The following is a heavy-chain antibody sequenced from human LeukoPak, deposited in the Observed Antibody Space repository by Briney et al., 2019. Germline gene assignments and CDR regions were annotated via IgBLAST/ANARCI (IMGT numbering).Heavy chain of an antibody. J-gene: IGHJ4*02. CDR1: GFTFSSYT. CDR3: ARDVVVSGYDYFGFDY. V-gene: IGHV3-21*01. D-gene: IGHD5-12*01. CDR2: ISSSSSYI. Sequence: GGSLRLSCVVSGFTFSSYTMNWVRQAPGKGLEWVSSISSSSSYIYYADSVKGRFTIPRGNAKNSLYLQMNSLRAEDTAVYYCARDVVVSGYDYFGFDYWGQGTLVTVS.